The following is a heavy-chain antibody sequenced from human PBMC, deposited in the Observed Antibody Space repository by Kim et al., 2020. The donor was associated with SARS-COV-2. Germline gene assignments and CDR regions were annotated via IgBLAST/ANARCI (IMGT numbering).Heavy chain of an antibody. V-gene: IGHV4-39*01. Sequence: LKSRVTISVDTSKNQFSLKLSSVTAADTAVYYCARSRFANYYDSSGYFDYWGQGTLVTVSS. CDR3: ARSRFANYYDSSGYFDY. J-gene: IGHJ4*02. D-gene: IGHD3-22*01.